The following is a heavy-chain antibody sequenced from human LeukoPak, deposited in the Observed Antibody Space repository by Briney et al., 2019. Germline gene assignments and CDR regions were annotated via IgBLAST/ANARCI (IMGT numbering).Heavy chain of an antibody. CDR1: GFTFSSYG. D-gene: IGHD3-22*01. Sequence: GGSLRLSCAASGFTFSSYGMHWVRQAPGKGLEWVAFIRYDGSNKYYADSVKGRFTISRDNSKNTLYLQMNSLRAEDTAVYYCAKDYYDSSGYSPFDYWGQGTLVTVSS. V-gene: IGHV3-30*02. CDR2: IRYDGSNK. CDR3: AKDYYDSSGYSPFDY. J-gene: IGHJ4*02.